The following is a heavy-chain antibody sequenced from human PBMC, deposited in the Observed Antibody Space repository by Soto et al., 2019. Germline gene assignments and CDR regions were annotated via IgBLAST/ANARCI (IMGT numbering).Heavy chain of an antibody. V-gene: IGHV4-34*01. D-gene: IGHD3-22*01. CDR2: INHSGST. J-gene: IGHJ4*02. CDR3: ARMNYYDSRGYPFDS. Sequence: SETLALTCGVYGGSFSGYYWRGIRQPPDTGVEWIGKINHSGSTNYNCPSLKSRVTISVDTSKNHFSLKLSPVTAADTAVYFFARMNYYDSRGYPFDSWGQGMLVPLSS. CDR1: GGSFSGYY.